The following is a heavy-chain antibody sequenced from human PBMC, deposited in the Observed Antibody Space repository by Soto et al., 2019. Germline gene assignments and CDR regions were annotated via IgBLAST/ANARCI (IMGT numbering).Heavy chain of an antibody. CDR3: ARQIYDSDTGPNFQYYFDS. D-gene: IGHD3-22*01. J-gene: IGHJ4*02. Sequence: CTGSGSTFTHYWITWVRQKPGKGLEWMGRIDPSDSQTYYSPSFRGHVTISVTKSITTVFLQWSSLRASDTAMYYCARQIYDSDTGPNFQYYFDSWGQGTPVTVSS. V-gene: IGHV5-10-1*01. CDR1: GSTFTHYW. CDR2: IDPSDSQT.